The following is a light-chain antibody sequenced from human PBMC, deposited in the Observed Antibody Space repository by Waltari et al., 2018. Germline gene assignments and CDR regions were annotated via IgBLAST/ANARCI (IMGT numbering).Light chain of an antibody. CDR1: RLRTSL. V-gene: IGLV3-19*01. Sequence: SSELTQDPAVSVALGQTVRITCPGARLRTSLATWYQQKSGQAPILVLFGKNKRPSGIPDRFSGYNSETTTSLTITGAQAEDEADYYCSSRDSSASHVLFAGGTKLTVL. CDR2: GKN. CDR3: SSRDSSASHVL. J-gene: IGLJ2*01.